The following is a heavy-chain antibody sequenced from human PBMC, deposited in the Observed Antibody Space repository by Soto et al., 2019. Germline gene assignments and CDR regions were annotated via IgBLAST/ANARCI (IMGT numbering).Heavy chain of an antibody. J-gene: IGHJ4*02. D-gene: IGHD6-13*01. V-gene: IGHV3-48*01. CDR3: ARDSGSSSWASYFDY. Sequence: GGSLRLSCAASGFTFSTYSMNWVRQAPGKGLEWVSYISSSSSTIFYTDSVKGRFTVSRDNAKNSLYLQMNSLRAEDTAVYYCARDSGSSSWASYFDYWGQGTLVTVSS. CDR2: ISSSSSTI. CDR1: GFTFSTYS.